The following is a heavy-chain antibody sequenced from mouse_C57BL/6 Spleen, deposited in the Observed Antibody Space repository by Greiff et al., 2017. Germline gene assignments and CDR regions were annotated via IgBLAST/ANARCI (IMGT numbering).Heavy chain of an antibody. CDR2: IDPNSGGT. D-gene: IGHD1-1*01. CDR1: GYTFTSYW. J-gene: IGHJ4*01. Sequence: VQLQQPGAELVKPGASVKLSCKASGYTFTSYWMHWVKQRPGRGLEWIGRIDPNSGGTKYNEKFKSKATLTVDKPSTTAYMQISSLTSEDSAVYYCARGDGSSYDYAMDDWGQGTSVTVSS. CDR3: ARGDGSSYDYAMDD. V-gene: IGHV1-72*01.